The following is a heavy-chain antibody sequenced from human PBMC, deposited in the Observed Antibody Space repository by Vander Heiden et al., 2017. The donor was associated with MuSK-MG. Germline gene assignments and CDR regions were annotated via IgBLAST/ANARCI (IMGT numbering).Heavy chain of an antibody. CDR2: ISSSGSTI. CDR1: GFTFSSYE. D-gene: IGHD4-17*01. CDR3: ARDPSTLYGDSLAFDI. J-gene: IGHJ3*02. V-gene: IGHV3-48*03. Sequence: EVQLVESGGGLVQPGGSLRLSCAASGFTFSSYEMNWVRQAPGKGLEWVSYISSSGSTIYYADSVKGRFTISRDNAKNSLYLQMNSLRAEDTAVYYCARDPSTLYGDSLAFDIWGQGTMVTVSS.